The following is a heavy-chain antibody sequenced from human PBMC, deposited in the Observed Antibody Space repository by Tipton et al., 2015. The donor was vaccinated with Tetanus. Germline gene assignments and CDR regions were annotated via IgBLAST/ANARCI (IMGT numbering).Heavy chain of an antibody. CDR3: AREGISMFRGVIITTPETEFFQH. D-gene: IGHD3-10*01. CDR2: INPNSGGT. CDR1: GYTFTDYY. J-gene: IGHJ1*01. Sequence: QVQLVQSGPEVKKPGASVKVSCQASGYTFTDYYMHWVRQAPGQGLQWMGWINPNSGGTNYAQKFQGRVSMTRDTSINTIYMELSGLTSDDTAVYFCAREGISMFRGVIITTPETEFFQHWGQGTLVSVSS. V-gene: IGHV1-2*02.